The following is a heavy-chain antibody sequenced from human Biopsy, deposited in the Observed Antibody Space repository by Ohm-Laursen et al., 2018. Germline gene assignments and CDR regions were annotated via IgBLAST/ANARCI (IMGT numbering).Heavy chain of an antibody. CDR2: IKNEIDGGTT. CDR3: THHYDASGDVFDI. Sequence: SLRLSCSASGLRFSMYAMSWVRQAPGKGLEWVGRIKNEIDGGTTDYAAPVKGRFTILRDDSKNMLFLQMDSLKTEDTAVYYCTHHYDASGDVFDIWGQGTVVTVSS. J-gene: IGHJ3*02. CDR1: GLRFSMYA. D-gene: IGHD3-22*01. V-gene: IGHV3-15*01.